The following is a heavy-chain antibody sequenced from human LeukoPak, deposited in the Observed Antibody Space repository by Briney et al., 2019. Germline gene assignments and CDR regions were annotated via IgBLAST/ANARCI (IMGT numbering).Heavy chain of an antibody. CDR3: ARDSGTYHTLNS. Sequence: SETLSLTCAVSGYSISSGVYWCWIRQTPGKGLEWIASMFHSGSTYYNPSLKTRVAISVDTSKNQFSLKPTSVTAADTAIYYCARDSGTYHTLNSWGQGTLVTVSS. J-gene: IGHJ5*02. V-gene: IGHV4-38-2*02. CDR1: GYSISSGVY. D-gene: IGHD1-26*01. CDR2: MFHSGST.